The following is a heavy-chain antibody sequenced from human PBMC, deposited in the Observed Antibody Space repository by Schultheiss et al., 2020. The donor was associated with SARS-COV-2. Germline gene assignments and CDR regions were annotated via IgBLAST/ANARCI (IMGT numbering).Heavy chain of an antibody. CDR2: IHDSGIT. Sequence: SETLSLTCTVSGVSISSYCWNWIRQSPGKGLEWIGFIHDSGITNYNPSLKSRVTISVDKSKNQFSLKLSSVTAEDTAVYYCAKGPVTDLYYYYGMDVWGQGTTVTVSS. CDR1: GVSISSYC. D-gene: IGHD1-20*01. J-gene: IGHJ6*02. V-gene: IGHV4-59*12. CDR3: AKGPVTDLYYYYGMDV.